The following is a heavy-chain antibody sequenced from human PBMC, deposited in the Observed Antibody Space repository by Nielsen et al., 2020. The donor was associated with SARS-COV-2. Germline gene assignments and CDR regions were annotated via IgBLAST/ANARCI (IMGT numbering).Heavy chain of an antibody. CDR3: AREVQTPPPYSNYHYFDY. J-gene: IGHJ4*02. D-gene: IGHD4-11*01. CDR1: GGSISSSSYY. Sequence: SETLSLTCTVSGGSISSSSYYWGWIRQPPGKGLEWIGSIYYSGSTYYNPSLKSRVTISVDTSKNQFSLKLSSVTAADTAVYFCAREVQTPPPYSNYHYFDYWGQGTLVTVSS. CDR2: IYYSGST. V-gene: IGHV4-39*02.